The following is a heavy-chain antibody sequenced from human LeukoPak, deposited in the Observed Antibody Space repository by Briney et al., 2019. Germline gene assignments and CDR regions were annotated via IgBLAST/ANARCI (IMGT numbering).Heavy chain of an antibody. V-gene: IGHV4-4*07. J-gene: IGHJ5*02. CDR2: IYTSGST. D-gene: IGHD6-19*01. CDR3: ARGMDRIAVAGAWFDP. Sequence: SETLSLTCTVSGGSISSYYWSWIRQPAGKGLEWIGRIYTSGSTNYNPSLKSRVTISVDKSKNQFSLKLSSVTAADTAVYYCARGMDRIAVAGAWFDPWGQGTQVTVSS. CDR1: GGSISSYY.